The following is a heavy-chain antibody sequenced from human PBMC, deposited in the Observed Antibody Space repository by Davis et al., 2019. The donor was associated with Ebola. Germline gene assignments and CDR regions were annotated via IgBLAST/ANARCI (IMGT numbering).Heavy chain of an antibody. Sequence: PGGSLRLSCAASGFTFSRYWMSWVRQAPGKGLEWVANIKQDGSEKYYVDSVKGRFTISRDNAKNSLYLQMNSLRPEDTAVYHCARGGYYDSSGYSHDAFDIWGQGTRVTVSS. CDR1: GFTFSRYW. V-gene: IGHV3-7*01. CDR3: ARGGYYDSSGYSHDAFDI. CDR2: IKQDGSEK. J-gene: IGHJ3*02. D-gene: IGHD3-22*01.